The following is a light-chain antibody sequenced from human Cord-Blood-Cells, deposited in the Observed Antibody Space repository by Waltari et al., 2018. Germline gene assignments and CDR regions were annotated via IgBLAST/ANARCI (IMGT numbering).Light chain of an antibody. J-gene: IGKJ5*01. CDR3: HQYYSTPIT. V-gene: IGKV4-1*01. CDR1: QSVLYSSNNKNY. CDR2: WAS. Sequence: DIVMTQSPDSLAVSLGERATINCKSRQSVLYSSNNKNYLAWYQQKPGQPPKLLIYWASTRESGVPDRFSGSGSGTDFTLTISSLQAEDVAVYYCHQYYSTPITFGQGTRLEI.